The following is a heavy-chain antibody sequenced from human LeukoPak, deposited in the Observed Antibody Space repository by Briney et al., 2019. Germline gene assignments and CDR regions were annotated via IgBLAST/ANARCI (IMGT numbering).Heavy chain of an antibody. V-gene: IGHV3-7*01. Sequence: GGSLRLSCVASGFTFSDFWMSWVRQAPGQGLEWVASINQDEREKRFVDSVKGRFTISRDNAKNSLFLQMNSLRAEDTAVYYCARRRDFYYWGQGTLVAVSS. J-gene: IGHJ4*02. CDR1: GFTFSDFW. CDR3: ARRRDFYY. CDR2: INQDEREK.